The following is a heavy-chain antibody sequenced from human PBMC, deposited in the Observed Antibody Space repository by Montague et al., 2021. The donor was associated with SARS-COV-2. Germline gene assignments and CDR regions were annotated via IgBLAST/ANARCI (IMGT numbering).Heavy chain of an antibody. CDR3: ARTRMGNHYYGMDV. J-gene: IGHJ6*02. CDR1: GFTFSSYA. V-gene: IGHV3-30*04. CDR2: ISYDGSNK. Sequence: SLRLSCAASGFTFSSYAMHWVRQAPGKGLEWVAVISYDGSNKYYADSVKGRFTISRDNSKNTLYLQMNSLRAEDTAVYYCARTRMGNHYYGMDVWGQGTTVTVSS. D-gene: IGHD1-14*01.